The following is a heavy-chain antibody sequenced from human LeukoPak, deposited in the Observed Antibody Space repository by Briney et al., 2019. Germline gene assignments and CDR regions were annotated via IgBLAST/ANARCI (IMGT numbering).Heavy chain of an antibody. Sequence: SVKVSCKASGGTFSSYAISWVRQAPGQGLAWMGWISTYNGNTNYAQKFQGRVTITADESTSTAYMELSSLRSEDTAVYYCARSSDCSGGSCYSGGWFVPWGQGTLVTVSS. J-gene: IGHJ5*02. V-gene: IGHV1-69*01. CDR1: GGTFSSYA. D-gene: IGHD2-15*01. CDR2: ISTYNGNT. CDR3: ARSSDCSGGSCYSGGWFVP.